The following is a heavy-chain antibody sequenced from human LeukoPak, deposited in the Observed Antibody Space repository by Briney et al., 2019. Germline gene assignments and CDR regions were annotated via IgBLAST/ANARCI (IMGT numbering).Heavy chain of an antibody. J-gene: IGHJ4*02. CDR2: INSDGSST. CDR3: ARRRYNWNAIDY. Sequence: GGSLRLSCAASGFTFSSYWMHWVRQAPGKGLVWVSRINSDGSSTSYADSVKGRFTISRDNAKNSLYLQMNSLRAEDTAVYYCARRRYNWNAIDYWGQGTLVTVSS. V-gene: IGHV3-74*01. D-gene: IGHD1-20*01. CDR1: GFTFSSYW.